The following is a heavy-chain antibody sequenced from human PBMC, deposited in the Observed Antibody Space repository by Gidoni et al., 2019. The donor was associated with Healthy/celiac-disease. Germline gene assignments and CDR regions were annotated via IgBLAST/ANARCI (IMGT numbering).Heavy chain of an antibody. CDR3: ARHPRDIVVVPAAYYYYYYMDV. Sequence: QLQLQESGPGLVKPSETLSLTCTVSGGSISSSSYSWGWIRQPPGKGLEWIGSIYYSGSTYYNPSLKSRVTISVDTSKNQFSPKLSSVTAADTAVYYCARHPRDIVVVPAAYYYYYYMDVWGKGTTVTVSS. D-gene: IGHD2-2*01. CDR1: GGSISSSSYS. J-gene: IGHJ6*03. CDR2: IYYSGST. V-gene: IGHV4-39*01.